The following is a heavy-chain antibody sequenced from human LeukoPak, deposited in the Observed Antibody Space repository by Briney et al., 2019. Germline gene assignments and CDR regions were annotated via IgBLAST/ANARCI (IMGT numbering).Heavy chain of an antibody. Sequence: GGSLRLSCAASGFTFSSYAMSWVRQAPGKGLEWVSAISGSGGSTYYSDSVKGRFTISRDNSKNTLYLQMNSLRAEDTAVYYCAKDELEGRQPLDCWGQGTLVTVSS. CDR3: AKDELEGRQPLDC. CDR1: GFTFSSYA. V-gene: IGHV3-23*01. J-gene: IGHJ4*02. D-gene: IGHD3-3*01. CDR2: ISGSGGST.